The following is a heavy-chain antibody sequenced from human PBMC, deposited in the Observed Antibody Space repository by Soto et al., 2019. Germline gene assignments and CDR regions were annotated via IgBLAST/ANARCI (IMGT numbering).Heavy chain of an antibody. V-gene: IGHV3-73*01. J-gene: IGHJ5*02. Sequence: DVPLVESGGGLVQPGGSLKLSCAGSGFTFSDSDIHWVRQASGKGLEWVGRIKSKGSNYATSYGASVKGRFTVSRDDSENTAYLQRNSLQTEDTAVYYCMCREDCGAHTWFDPWGQGTLVTVSS. CDR2: IKSKGSNYAT. CDR1: GFTFSDSD. CDR3: MCREDCGAHTWFDP. D-gene: IGHD4-17*01.